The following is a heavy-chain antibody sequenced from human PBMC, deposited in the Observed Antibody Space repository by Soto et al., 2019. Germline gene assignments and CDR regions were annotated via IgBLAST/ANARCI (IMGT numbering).Heavy chain of an antibody. V-gene: IGHV1-2*02. CDR3: ARELSLSAYVKWYYGMDV. CDR2: INPNTGGT. CDR1: GYTFTGYY. Sequence: QVQLVQSGAEVKKPGASVKVSCKASGYTFTGYYIYWVRQAPGEGLEWMAWINPNTGGTDYAQRSQGRITLTRDTSISTAYLKLSGLRSDDTAVYYCARELSLSAYVKWYYGMDVWGQGTTVTVSS. J-gene: IGHJ6*02. D-gene: IGHD1-26*01.